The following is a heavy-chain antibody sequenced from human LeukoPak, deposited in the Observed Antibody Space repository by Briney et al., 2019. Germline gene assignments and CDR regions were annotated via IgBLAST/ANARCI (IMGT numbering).Heavy chain of an antibody. V-gene: IGHV4-59*01. J-gene: IGHJ5*02. CDR1: VGSLSSYY. Sequence: SETLSLTCTVSVGSLSSYYWSWLRQPPGKGLEGIGYIYYSGGTNYNPTLRSRGNISVDTSKNQFSLNLRSVTAAHTALCYCAEEAIRAWFDPWGQGTLVTVSS. D-gene: IGHD5-12*01. CDR2: IYYSGGT. CDR3: AEEAIRAWFDP.